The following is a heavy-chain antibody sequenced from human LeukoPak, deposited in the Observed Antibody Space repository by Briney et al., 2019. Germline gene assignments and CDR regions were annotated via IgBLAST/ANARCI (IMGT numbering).Heavy chain of an antibody. D-gene: IGHD2-15*01. V-gene: IGHV3-23*01. CDR2: ISGSGGST. CDR1: GFTFSSYA. Sequence: GRSLRLSCAASGFTFSSYAMSWVRQAPGKGLEWVSAISGSGGSTYYADSVKGRFTISRDNSKNTLYLQMNSLRAEDTAVYYCAKDSVRYCSGGSCMNWFDPWGQGTLVTVSS. J-gene: IGHJ5*02. CDR3: AKDSVRYCSGGSCMNWFDP.